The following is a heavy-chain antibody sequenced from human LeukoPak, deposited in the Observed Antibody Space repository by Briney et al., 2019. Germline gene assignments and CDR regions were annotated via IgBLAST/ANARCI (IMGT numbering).Heavy chain of an antibody. J-gene: IGHJ3*02. CDR3: ASYDSSGYGLDAFDI. V-gene: IGHV4-39*01. Sequence: PSETLSLTCTVSGGSISSSSYYWGWIRQPPGKGLEWIGSIYYSGSTYYNPSLKSRVTISVDTSKNQFSLKLSSVTAADTAVYYCASYDSSGYGLDAFDIWGQGTMVTVSS. D-gene: IGHD3-22*01. CDR2: IYYSGST. CDR1: GGSISSSSYY.